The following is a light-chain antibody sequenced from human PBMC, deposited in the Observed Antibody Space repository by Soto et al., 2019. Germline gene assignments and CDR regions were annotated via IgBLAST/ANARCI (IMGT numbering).Light chain of an antibody. J-gene: IGKJ1*01. CDR1: QSVSSSY. CDR3: QQYNNWPPVT. V-gene: IGKV3-15*01. Sequence: EIVLTQSPGTLSLSPGERVPLSCRARQSVSSSYLAWYQQKPGQAPRLLIYGASTRATGIPARFSGSGSGTEFTLTISSLQSEDFAVYYCQQYNNWPPVTFGQGTKVDIK. CDR2: GAS.